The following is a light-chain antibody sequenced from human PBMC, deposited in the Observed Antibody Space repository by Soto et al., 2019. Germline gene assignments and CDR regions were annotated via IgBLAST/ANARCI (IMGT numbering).Light chain of an antibody. CDR1: QTIRSW. Sequence: DIQMTQSPSTLSGSVGDRVTIACGASQTIRSWWDWYQQKPGKAPKLLIYKASTLKSGVPSRFRGRGSGTEFTLTISSLQPEDFAAYYREHERGHSEAVGQGTKV. CDR3: EHERGHSEA. CDR2: KAS. J-gene: IGKJ1*01. V-gene: IGKV1-5*03.